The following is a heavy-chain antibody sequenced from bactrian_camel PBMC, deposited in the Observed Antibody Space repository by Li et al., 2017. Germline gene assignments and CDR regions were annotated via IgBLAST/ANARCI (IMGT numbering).Heavy chain of an antibody. CDR2: IDTDGAT. D-gene: IGHD2*01. CDR1: GYYASRNC. V-gene: IGHV3S9*01. CDR3: AAAGGYCYPSSADFGY. Sequence: VQLVESGGGSVERGGSLRLSCRAPGYYASRNCMGWFRQVPGKGREGIAFIDTDGATSYSDSARGRFTISQDSTKNNLFLQMDNLAPEDTAMYYCAAAGGYCYPSSADFGYWGPGTQVTVS. J-gene: IGHJ6*01.